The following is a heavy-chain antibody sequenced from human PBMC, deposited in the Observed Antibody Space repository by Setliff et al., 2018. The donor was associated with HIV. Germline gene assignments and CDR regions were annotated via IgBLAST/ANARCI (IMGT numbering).Heavy chain of an antibody. D-gene: IGHD6-6*01. J-gene: IGHJ6*03. CDR2: IYYGST. Sequence: SETLSLTCTVSGDSISSYYWNWIRQPPGKALEWIGYIYYGSTHYNPSFEGRVTISVDTSKNQFSLKLRSVTAADTAVYYCARGLRSSTYYYYYYMDVWGKGTTVTVSS. V-gene: IGHV4-59*08. CDR3: ARGLRSSTYYYYYYMDV. CDR1: GDSISSYY.